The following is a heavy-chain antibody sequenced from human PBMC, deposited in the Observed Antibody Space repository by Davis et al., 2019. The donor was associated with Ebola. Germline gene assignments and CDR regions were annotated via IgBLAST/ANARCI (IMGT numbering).Heavy chain of an antibody. V-gene: IGHV1-69*13. D-gene: IGHD3-9*01. CDR1: GGSFSSHP. CDR2: IIPILDTP. J-gene: IGHJ4*02. Sequence: SVKVSCKTSGGSFSSHPISWVRQAPRQGLEWMGGIIPILDTPHYAKKFQGRITITADASTSTSYMELSSLRSEDTATYFCARDFDGGNYYFDYWGPGTPVTVSS. CDR3: ARDFDGGNYYFDY.